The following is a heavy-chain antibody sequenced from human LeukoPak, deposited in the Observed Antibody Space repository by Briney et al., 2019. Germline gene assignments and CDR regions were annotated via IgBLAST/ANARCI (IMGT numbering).Heavy chain of an antibody. V-gene: IGHV4-39*07. J-gene: IGHJ6*03. Sequence: ASETLSLTCTVSGGSISSSSYYWGWIRQPPGKGLEWIGSIYYSGSTYYNPSLKSRVTISVDTSKNQFSLKLSSVTAADTAVYYRGELAGYYYMDVWGKGTTVTVSS. D-gene: IGHD1-7*01. CDR3: GELAGYYYMDV. CDR1: GGSISSSSYY. CDR2: IYYSGST.